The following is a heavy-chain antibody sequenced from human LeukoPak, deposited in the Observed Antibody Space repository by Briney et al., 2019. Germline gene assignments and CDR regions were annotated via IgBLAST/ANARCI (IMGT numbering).Heavy chain of an antibody. Sequence: SETLSPTCSVSGGSISSYYWSWIRQPPGKGLEWIGYVYYSGSTNYNPSLKNRVTISVDTSKNQFSLKLSSVTAADTAVYYCARQSSGSYYGWYFDLWGRGTLVTVSS. CDR2: VYYSGST. CDR1: GGSISSYY. J-gene: IGHJ2*01. CDR3: ARQSSGSYYGWYFDL. D-gene: IGHD1-26*01. V-gene: IGHV4-59*01.